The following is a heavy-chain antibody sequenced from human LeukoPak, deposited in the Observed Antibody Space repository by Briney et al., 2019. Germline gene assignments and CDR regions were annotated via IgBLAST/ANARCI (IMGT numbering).Heavy chain of an antibody. Sequence: GGSLRLSCAASGFTFSSSWMTWVRQASGKGLEWVAHIKEDGTEEYYVDSVKGRFTISRDNAKNSLYLQMNSLRAEDTAVYYCTRWNNDWEFDYWGQGTLVSVSS. CDR3: TRWNNDWEFDY. CDR2: IKEDGTEE. V-gene: IGHV3-7*05. CDR1: GFTFSSSW. J-gene: IGHJ4*02. D-gene: IGHD1/OR15-1a*01.